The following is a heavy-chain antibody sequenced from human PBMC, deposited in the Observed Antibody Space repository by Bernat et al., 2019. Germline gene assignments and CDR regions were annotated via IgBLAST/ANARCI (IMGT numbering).Heavy chain of an antibody. Sequence: QVQLVQSGAEVKKPGASVKVSCKASGYTFTGYYMHWVRQAPGQGLEWMGWINPNSGGTNYAQKFQGWVTMTRDTSISTAYMELSRLRSDDTAVYYCARERAPYYGSGSPNWFDPWGQGTLVTVSS. J-gene: IGHJ5*02. CDR2: INPNSGGT. V-gene: IGHV1-2*04. D-gene: IGHD3-10*01. CDR3: ARERAPYYGSGSPNWFDP. CDR1: GYTFTGYY.